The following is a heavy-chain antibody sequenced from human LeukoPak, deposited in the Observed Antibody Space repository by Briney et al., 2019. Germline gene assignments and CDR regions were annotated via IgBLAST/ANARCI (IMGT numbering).Heavy chain of an antibody. V-gene: IGHV4-34*01. CDR3: ARYSSSRIDY. CDR1: GGSFNTYY. D-gene: IGHD6-13*01. CDR2: INHSGST. Sequence: SETLSLTCAVYGGSFNTYYWSWIRQPPGKGLEWIGEINHSGSTKNNPSLKSRFTISVHTSKNQFSLRLNSVTAADTAVYYCARYSSSRIDYWGQGTLVTVSS. J-gene: IGHJ4*02.